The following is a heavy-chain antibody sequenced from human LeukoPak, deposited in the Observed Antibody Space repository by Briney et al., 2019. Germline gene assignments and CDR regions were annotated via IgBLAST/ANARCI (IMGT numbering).Heavy chain of an antibody. CDR3: ARVSQIDPPDY. CDR1: GYSISSGYY. J-gene: IGHJ4*02. CDR2: IYHSGST. Sequence: WETLSLTCTVSGYSISSGYYWGWIRQPPGKGLEWIGSIYHSGSTYYNPSLKSRVTISVDTSKNQFSLKLSSVTAADTAVYYCARVSQIDPPDYWGQGTLVTVSS. V-gene: IGHV4-38-2*02.